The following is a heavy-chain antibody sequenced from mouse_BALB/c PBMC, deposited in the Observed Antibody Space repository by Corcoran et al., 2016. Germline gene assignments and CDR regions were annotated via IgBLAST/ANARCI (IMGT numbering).Heavy chain of an antibody. V-gene: IGHV14-3*02. CDR2: IDPANGNT. J-gene: IGHJ2*01. Sequence: EVQLQQSGAELVKPGASVKLSCTASGFNIKDTYMHWVKQRPEQGLEWIGRIDPANGNTKYDPKFQGKATIKADTSSNTAYLQLSSLTSEDTAVYYGARRGFADYWGQGTTLTVSS. CDR1: GFNIKDTY. CDR3: ARRGFADY.